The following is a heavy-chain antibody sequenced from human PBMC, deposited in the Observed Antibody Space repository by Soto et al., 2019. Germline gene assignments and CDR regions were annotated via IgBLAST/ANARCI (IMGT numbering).Heavy chain of an antibody. V-gene: IGHV3-48*02. D-gene: IGHD2-21*01. CDR1: GFSLSTYS. CDR3: ARGLGWRRGPFDC. J-gene: IGHJ4*02. CDR2: ISSSTKTI. Sequence: EVKLVESGGGLVQPGGSLRLSCAASGFSLSTYSMNWVRQAPGKGLEWLSYISSSTKTIFYADSVKGRFTISRDSANNSLYLQMTSLRDEDTAVYFCARGLGWRRGPFDCWGQGTLVAVAP.